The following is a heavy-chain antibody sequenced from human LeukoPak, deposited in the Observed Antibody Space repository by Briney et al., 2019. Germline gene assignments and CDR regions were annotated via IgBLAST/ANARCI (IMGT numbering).Heavy chain of an antibody. Sequence: GGSLRLSCAASGFTFSSYAMSWVRQAPGKGLEWDSAISGSGGSTYYADSVKGRFTISRDNSKNTLYLQMNSLRAEDTAVYYCANNIVPAAYHDAFDIWGQGTMVTVSS. D-gene: IGHD2-2*01. V-gene: IGHV3-23*01. CDR2: ISGSGGST. J-gene: IGHJ3*02. CDR1: GFTFSSYA. CDR3: ANNIVPAAYHDAFDI.